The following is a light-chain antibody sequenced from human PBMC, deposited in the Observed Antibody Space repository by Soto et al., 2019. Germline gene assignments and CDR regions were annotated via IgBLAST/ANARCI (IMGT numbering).Light chain of an antibody. CDR3: GSYAGSYTFYV. CDR1: SSDVGGYNY. CDR2: EVT. V-gene: IGLV2-14*01. Sequence: QSVLTQPASVSGSPGQSITISCTGTSSDVGGYNYVSWYQQHPGKAPKVMIYEVTNRPSGVSNRFSASKSGNTASLTISGLQAEDEADYYCGSYAGSYTFYVFGTGTKVTVL. J-gene: IGLJ1*01.